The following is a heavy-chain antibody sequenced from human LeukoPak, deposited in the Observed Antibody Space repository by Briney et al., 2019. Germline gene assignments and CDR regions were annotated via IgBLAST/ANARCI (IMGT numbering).Heavy chain of an antibody. V-gene: IGHV4-34*01. D-gene: IGHD3-22*01. J-gene: IGHJ4*02. CDR2: INHSGST. CDR3: ARLRVDYYDSTGAPADY. Sequence: SETLSLTCAVYGGSFSGYYWSWIRQPPGKGLEWIGEINHSGSTNYNPSLKSRVTISVDTSKNQFSLKLSSVTAADTAVHYCARLRVDYYDSTGAPADYWGQGTLVTVSS. CDR1: GGSFSGYY.